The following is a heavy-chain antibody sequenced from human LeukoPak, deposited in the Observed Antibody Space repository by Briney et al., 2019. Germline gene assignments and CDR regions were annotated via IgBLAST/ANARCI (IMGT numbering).Heavy chain of an antibody. J-gene: IGHJ4*02. CDR1: GRSISSYY. V-gene: IGHV4-59*01. CDR3: ARASVGYKSRGFDY. Sequence: SETLSLTCTASGRSISSYYWSWIRQPPGKGLEWIGCIHNSGSTNYNPSLKRRVTISVDTNKNRVSLKLSSGAEANAVVYYCARASVGYKSRGFDYWGQGTLVTVSS. CDR2: IHNSGST. D-gene: IGHD5-24*01.